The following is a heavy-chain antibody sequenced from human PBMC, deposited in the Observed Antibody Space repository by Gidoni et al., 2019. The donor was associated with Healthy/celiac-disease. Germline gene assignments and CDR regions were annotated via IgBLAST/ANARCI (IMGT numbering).Heavy chain of an antibody. V-gene: IGHV3-11*06. CDR2: ISSSSNYT. CDR3: ARGPTPTNAFDI. J-gene: IGHJ3*02. Sequence: QVQLVESGGGLVKPGGSLRLSCAASGFTFSDYYMSWIRQAPGKGLEWVSYISSSSNYTNYADSVKGRFTISRDNAKNSLYLQMNSLRAEDTAVYYCARGPTPTNAFDIWGQGTMVTVSS. D-gene: IGHD2-15*01. CDR1: GFTFSDYY.